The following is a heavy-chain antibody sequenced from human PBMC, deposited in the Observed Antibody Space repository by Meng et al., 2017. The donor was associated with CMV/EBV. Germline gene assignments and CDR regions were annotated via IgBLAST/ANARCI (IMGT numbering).Heavy chain of an antibody. D-gene: IGHD5-18*01. J-gene: IGHJ6*02. CDR3: ARRGGTAIRSYYYYYGMDV. Sequence: KVSCKGSGYSFTSYWIGWVRQMPGKGLEWMGIIYPGDSDTRYSPSFQGQVTISADKSISTAYLRWSSLKTSDTAMYYCARRGGTAIRSYYYYYGMDVWGQGTTVTVSS. V-gene: IGHV5-51*01. CDR2: IYPGDSDT. CDR1: GYSFTSYW.